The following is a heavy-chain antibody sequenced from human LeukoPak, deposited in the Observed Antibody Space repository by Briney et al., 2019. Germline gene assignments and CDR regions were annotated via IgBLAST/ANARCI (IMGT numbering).Heavy chain of an antibody. V-gene: IGHV3-53*01. CDR2: IDSGGSGGST. Sequence: QPGGSLRLSCAASGLSVSAYYMSWVRHAPGKGLEGVSVIDSGGSGGSTYYADSVKGRFTISRDNSKNTLFLQMNNLRAEDTAVYYCASDRDSSTWSYYWGQGTLVTVSS. J-gene: IGHJ4*02. CDR3: ASDRDSSTWSYY. CDR1: GLSVSAYY. D-gene: IGHD6-13*01.